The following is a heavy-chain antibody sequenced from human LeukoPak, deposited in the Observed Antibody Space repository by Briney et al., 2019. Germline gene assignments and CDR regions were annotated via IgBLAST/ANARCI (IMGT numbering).Heavy chain of an antibody. V-gene: IGHV3-21*01. CDR2: ISSSSSYI. CDR1: GFTFSSYC. Sequence: GGSLRLSCAASGFTFSSYCMNWVRQAPGKGLEWVSSISSSSSYIYYADSVKGRFTISRDNAKNSLYLQMNSLRAEDTAVYYCARDGHYDTRSFDYWGQGTLVTVSS. J-gene: IGHJ4*02. D-gene: IGHD3-22*01. CDR3: ARDGHYDTRSFDY.